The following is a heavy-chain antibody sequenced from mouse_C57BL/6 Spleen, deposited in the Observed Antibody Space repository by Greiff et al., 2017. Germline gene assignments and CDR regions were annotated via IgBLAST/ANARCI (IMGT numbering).Heavy chain of an antibody. CDR2: INYDGSST. CDR1: GFTFSDYY. CDR3: ARARETGFDY. Sequence: EVKLMESEGGLVQPGSSMKLSCTASGFTFSDYYMAWVRQVPEKGLEWVANINYDGSSTYYLDSLKSRFIISRDNAKNILYLQMSSLKSEDTATYYCARARETGFDYWGQGTTLTVSS. V-gene: IGHV5-16*01. J-gene: IGHJ2*01.